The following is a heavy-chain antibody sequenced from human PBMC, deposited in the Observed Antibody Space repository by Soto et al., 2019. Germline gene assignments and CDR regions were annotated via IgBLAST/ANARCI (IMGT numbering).Heavy chain of an antibody. D-gene: IGHD5-12*01. V-gene: IGHV4-34*01. J-gene: IGHJ4*02. CDR2: VKDGGHA. CDR1: GGSLSGYY. Sequence: QVQLQQWGAGLLKPSETLSLNCAVTGGSLSGYYWSWIRQPPGKGLEWIGEVKDGGHANYSPSLRGPVTISSATSNNQFLLRLYSVTAADTGVYYCARGQEGVVATHWDQGSLVTVSS. CDR3: ARGQEGVVATH.